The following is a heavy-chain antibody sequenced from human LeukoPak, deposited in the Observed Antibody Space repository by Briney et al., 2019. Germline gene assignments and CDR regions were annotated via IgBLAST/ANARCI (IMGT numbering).Heavy chain of an antibody. V-gene: IGHV3-33*06. CDR2: IWYDGSNK. Sequence: PGGSLRLSCAASGFTFSSYGMHWVRQAPGKGLEWVAVIWYDGSNKYYADSVKGRFTISRDNSKNTLYLQMNSLRAEDTAVYYCAKGVNDFWSGYDYWGQGTLVTVSS. CDR1: GFTFSSYG. D-gene: IGHD3-3*01. CDR3: AKGVNDFWSGYDY. J-gene: IGHJ4*02.